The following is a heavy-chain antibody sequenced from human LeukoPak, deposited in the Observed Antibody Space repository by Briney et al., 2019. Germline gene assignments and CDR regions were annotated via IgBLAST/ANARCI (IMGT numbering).Heavy chain of an antibody. CDR3: AREGRAAGTWSSIDY. CDR2: IYYSGST. Sequence: PSETLSLTCTVSGGTISSSSYYWGWIRQPPGKGLEWIGSIYYSGSTYYNPSLKSRVTISVDTSKNQFSLKLSSVTAADTAVYYCAREGRAAGTWSSIDYWGQGTLLTVSS. D-gene: IGHD6-13*01. V-gene: IGHV4-39*07. CDR1: GGTISSSSYY. J-gene: IGHJ4*02.